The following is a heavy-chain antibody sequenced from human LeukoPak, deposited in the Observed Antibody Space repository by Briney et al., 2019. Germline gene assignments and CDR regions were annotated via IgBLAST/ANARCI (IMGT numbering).Heavy chain of an antibody. J-gene: IGHJ4*02. D-gene: IGHD3-3*01. Sequence: PGGSLRLSCVASGFTFSSYAMSWVRQAPGKGLEWVSAISGSGGSTYYADSVKGRFTISRDNSKNTLYLQMNSLRAEDTAVYYCAKDRSSPEGYDFWSGYIPYYFDYWGQGTLVTVSS. CDR2: ISGSGGST. V-gene: IGHV3-23*01. CDR3: AKDRSSPEGYDFWSGYIPYYFDY. CDR1: GFTFSSYA.